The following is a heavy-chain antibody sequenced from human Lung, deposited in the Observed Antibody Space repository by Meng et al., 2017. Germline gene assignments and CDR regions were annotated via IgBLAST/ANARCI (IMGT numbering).Heavy chain of an antibody. J-gene: IGHJ2*01. Sequence: QGQLVQSVSELKKPGASVKVSCKASGYTFTSYAMNWVRQAPGQGLEWMGWINTNTGNPTYAQGFTGRFVFSLDTSVSTAYLQISSLKAEDTAVYYCASGWFGELFGYFDLWGRGTLVTVSS. CDR2: INTNTGNP. CDR1: GYTFTSYA. D-gene: IGHD3-10*01. CDR3: ASGWFGELFGYFDL. V-gene: IGHV7-4-1*02.